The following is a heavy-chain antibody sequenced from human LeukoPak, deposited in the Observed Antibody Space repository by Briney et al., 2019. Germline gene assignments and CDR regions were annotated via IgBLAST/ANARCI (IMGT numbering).Heavy chain of an antibody. V-gene: IGHV5-51*01. CDR2: IYPGDSDT. CDR3: ARHSHCSSTSCYPDTRYYYYGMDV. J-gene: IGHJ6*02. D-gene: IGHD2-2*01. Sequence: GESLKISCKGSGYSFTNYWIGWVRQMPGKGLEWMGIIYPGDSDTRYSPSFQGQVTISADKSISTAYLQWSSLKASDTAMYYCARHSHCSSTSCYPDTRYYYYGMDVWGQGTTVTVSS. CDR1: GYSFTNYW.